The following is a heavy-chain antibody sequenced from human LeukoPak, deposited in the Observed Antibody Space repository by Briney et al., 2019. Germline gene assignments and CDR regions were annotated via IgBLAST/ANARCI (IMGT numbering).Heavy chain of an antibody. D-gene: IGHD3-16*01. CDR2: IKRDGDEK. Sequence: GGSLRLSCAASGFTFSAYWMGWVRLTPGKGLEWVANIKRDGDEKYSVDSVKGRFTIFRDNAKNSLYLQMNSLKAEDTAVYYCARIIHADYTPVYYFDHWGQGTLVTVSS. CDR1: GFTFSAYW. J-gene: IGHJ4*02. CDR3: ARIIHADYTPVYYFDH. V-gene: IGHV3-7*01.